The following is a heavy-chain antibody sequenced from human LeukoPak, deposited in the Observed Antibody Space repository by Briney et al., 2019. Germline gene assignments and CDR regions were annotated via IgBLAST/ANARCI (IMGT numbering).Heavy chain of an antibody. CDR1: GGSISSSNW. CDR2: IYHSGST. V-gene: IGHV4-4*02. J-gene: IGHJ3*02. CDR3: AADYGPDDAFDI. Sequence: SETLSLTCAVSGGSISSSNWWSWVRQPRGKGLEWIGEIYHSGSTNYNPSLKSRVTISVDTSKNQFSLKLSSVTAADTAVYYCAADYGPDDAFDIWGQGTMVTVSS. D-gene: IGHD3-16*01.